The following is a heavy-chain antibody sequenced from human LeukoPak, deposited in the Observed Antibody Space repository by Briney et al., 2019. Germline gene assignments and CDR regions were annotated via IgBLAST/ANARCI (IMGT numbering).Heavy chain of an antibody. V-gene: IGHV3-23*01. J-gene: IGHJ4*02. CDR3: AGVRYYYDSSGYYYY. D-gene: IGHD3-22*01. Sequence: GGSLRLSCAASGFTFTNYAMSWVRQAPGKGLEWVSAISGSGGSTYYADSVKGRFTISRDNSKNTLYLQMNSLRAEDTAVYYCAGVRYYYDSSGYYYYWGQGTLVTVSS. CDR2: ISGSGGST. CDR1: GFTFTNYA.